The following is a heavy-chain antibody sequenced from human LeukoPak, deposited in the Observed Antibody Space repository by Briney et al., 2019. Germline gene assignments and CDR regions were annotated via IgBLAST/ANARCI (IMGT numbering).Heavy chain of an antibody. CDR1: GFTFSSYW. V-gene: IGHV3-7*01. J-gene: IGHJ4*02. CDR3: ARAGGYASSWAY. CDR2: IKQDGSEK. Sequence: QTGGSLRLSCAASGFTFSSYWMSWVRQAPGKGLEWVANIKQDGSEKNYVDSVKGRFTISRDNAKNSLELQMNSLRDEDTAVYYCARAGGYASSWAYWGQGTLATVSS. D-gene: IGHD5-12*01.